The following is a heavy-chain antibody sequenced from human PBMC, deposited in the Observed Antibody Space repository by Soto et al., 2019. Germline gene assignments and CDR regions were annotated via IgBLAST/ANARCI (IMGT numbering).Heavy chain of an antibody. CDR1: GGSFGGYY. CDR2: INHIGNT. J-gene: IGHJ4*02. V-gene: IGHV4-34*01. Sequence: PSETLSLTCAVYGGSFGGYYGSWIRQPPGKGLEWIGEINHIGNTYYNPSLKSRVTISIDTSKTQFSLKMNSVTAADTSVYFCGGHDSGDKGYYFENWGQGALVTVSS. D-gene: IGHD1-1*01. CDR3: GGHDSGDKGYYFEN.